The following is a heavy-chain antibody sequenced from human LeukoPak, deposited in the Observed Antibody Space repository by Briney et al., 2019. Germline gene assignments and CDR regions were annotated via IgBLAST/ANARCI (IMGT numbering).Heavy chain of an antibody. D-gene: IGHD6-19*01. Sequence: GRSLRLSCAASGFTFSSYGMHWVRQAPGKGLEWVAVIWYDGSNKYYADSVKGRFTISRDNSKNTLYLQMNSLRAEDTAVYYCAREGYSSGWPWVDYWGQGTLVTVSS. J-gene: IGHJ4*02. CDR1: GFTFSSYG. V-gene: IGHV3-33*01. CDR2: IWYDGSNK. CDR3: AREGYSSGWPWVDY.